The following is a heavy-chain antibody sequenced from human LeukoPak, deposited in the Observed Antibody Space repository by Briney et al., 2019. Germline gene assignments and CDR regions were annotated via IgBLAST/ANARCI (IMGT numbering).Heavy chain of an antibody. V-gene: IGHV3-11*04. CDR2: ISSSDEFI. CDR3: ARDGNYYGSGSYRDY. J-gene: IGHJ4*02. Sequence: GGSLRLSCAGSGFIFSDYYMTWIRQAPGKGLEWVSYISSSDEFIYYADSVKGRFTISRDNAKNSLYLQMNSLRAEDTAVYYCARDGNYYGSGSYRDYWGQGTLVTVSS. CDR1: GFIFSDYY. D-gene: IGHD3-10*01.